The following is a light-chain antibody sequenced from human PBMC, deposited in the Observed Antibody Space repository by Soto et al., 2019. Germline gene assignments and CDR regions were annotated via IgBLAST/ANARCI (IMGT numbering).Light chain of an antibody. V-gene: IGKV1-39*01. Sequence: DIQMTQSPSSLSASVGYRVTISCRASQSIGIYLNWYQQKPGKAPKFLIYAASYVQTGAPSRFSGSGSGTDFTLTISSLEPEDFTVYYCQQRHNWRDTFGQGTKVDIK. CDR1: QSIGIY. CDR3: QQRHNWRDT. CDR2: AAS. J-gene: IGKJ1*01.